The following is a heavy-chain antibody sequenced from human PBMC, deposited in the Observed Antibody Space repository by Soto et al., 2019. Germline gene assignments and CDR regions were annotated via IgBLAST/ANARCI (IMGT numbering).Heavy chain of an antibody. CDR2: ISYEVTTT. J-gene: IGHJ4*02. Sequence: VFLVESWGGEVQPGRSLRLSCAASGFAFDTYTMHWVRQAPGQGLEWVALISYEVTTTTYADSVKGRFTISRDNSKNPGERRLDSLRPEDTAVYFCARGRPPPPTRIVGGRWGQGTLGTVSP. CDR3: ARGRPPPPTRIVGGR. D-gene: IGHD1-26*01. V-gene: IGHV3-30-3*01. CDR1: GFAFDTYT.